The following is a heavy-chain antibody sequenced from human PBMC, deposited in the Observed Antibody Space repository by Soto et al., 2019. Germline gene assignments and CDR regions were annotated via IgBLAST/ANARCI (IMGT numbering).Heavy chain of an antibody. CDR2: ISYDGNNE. V-gene: IGHV3-30*03. CDR3: ARISAAASNAFDI. Sequence: PGGSLRLSCAASGFTFSSYGMHWVRQAPGKGLEWVAVISYDGNNEHYADSVKGRFTISRDNSKNSVYLEMNSLKTEDTAIYHCARISAAASNAFDIWGQGTMVTVSS. D-gene: IGHD6-13*01. CDR1: GFTFSSYG. J-gene: IGHJ3*02.